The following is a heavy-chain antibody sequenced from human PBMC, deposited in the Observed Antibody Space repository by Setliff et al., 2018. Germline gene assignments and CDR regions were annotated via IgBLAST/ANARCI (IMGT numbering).Heavy chain of an antibody. CDR2: VSFDGRNK. V-gene: IGHV3-30*18. D-gene: IGHD6-19*01. CDR3: AKDSLSGWSAVDY. Sequence: AASGFTFTNYIIHWVRQAPGKGLEWVAAVSFDGRNKYYEDSVKGRFTISRDDSKNTLYLQMNSLRPEDTAVYYCAKDSLSGWSAVDYWGQGTLVTVSS. J-gene: IGHJ4*02. CDR1: GFTFTNYI.